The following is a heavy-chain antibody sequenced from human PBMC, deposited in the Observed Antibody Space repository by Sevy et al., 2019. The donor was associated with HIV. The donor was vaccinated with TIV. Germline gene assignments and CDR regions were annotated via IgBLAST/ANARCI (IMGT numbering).Heavy chain of an antibody. Sequence: GGSLRLSCPASGFTFGNYFINWVRQAPGKGLEWVSSISSGSSDIFYADSVKGRFTISRDNAKNSLYLHMNSLRAEDTAVYYCARGDYYGSLYYFDYWGPGTLVTVSS. CDR2: ISSGSSDI. D-gene: IGHD3-10*01. J-gene: IGHJ4*02. CDR3: ARGDYYGSLYYFDY. V-gene: IGHV3-21*01. CDR1: GFTFGNYF.